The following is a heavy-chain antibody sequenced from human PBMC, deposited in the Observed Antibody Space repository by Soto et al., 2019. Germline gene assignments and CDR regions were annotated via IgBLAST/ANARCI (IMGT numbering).Heavy chain of an antibody. V-gene: IGHV4-31*03. CDR1: GGSISSGGYY. J-gene: IGHJ6*02. CDR3: ARDRGGGKKKTSYYYYYGMDV. Sequence: PSETLSLTCTVSGGSISSGGYYWSWIRQHPGKGLEWIGYIYYSGSTYYNPSLKSRVTISVDTSKNQFSLKLSSVTAADTAVYYCARDRGGGKKKTSYYYYYGMDVWGQGTTVTVSS. D-gene: IGHD3-16*01. CDR2: IYYSGST.